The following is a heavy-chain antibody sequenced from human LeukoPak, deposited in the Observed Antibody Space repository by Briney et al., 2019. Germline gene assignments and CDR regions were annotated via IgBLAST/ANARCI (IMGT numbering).Heavy chain of an antibody. J-gene: IGHJ4*02. CDR3: AKDNRRHYTSGPNPDSLH. Sequence: GGSLRLSCAASGFTFDDYAMHWVRQPPGKGLEWVSGISWNSGSIGYADSVKGRFTISRDNAKNSLYPQMNSLRVEDTAFYYCAKDNRRHYTSGPNPDSLHWGQGALVTVSS. V-gene: IGHV3-9*01. CDR1: GFTFDDYA. D-gene: IGHD6-19*01. CDR2: ISWNSGSI.